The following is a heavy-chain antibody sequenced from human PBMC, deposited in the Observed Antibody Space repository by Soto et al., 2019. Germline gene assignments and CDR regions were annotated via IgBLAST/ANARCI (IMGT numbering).Heavy chain of an antibody. CDR3: AKDLWLRLGGPHAFDI. D-gene: IGHD5-12*01. J-gene: IGHJ3*02. CDR1: GFTFSSYA. Sequence: GGSLRLSCAASGFTFSSYAMSWVRQAPGKGLEWVSAISGSGGSTYYADSVKGRFTISRDNSKNTLYLQMNSLRAEDPAVYYCAKDLWLRLGGPHAFDIWGQGTMVTVSS. CDR2: ISGSGGST. V-gene: IGHV3-23*01.